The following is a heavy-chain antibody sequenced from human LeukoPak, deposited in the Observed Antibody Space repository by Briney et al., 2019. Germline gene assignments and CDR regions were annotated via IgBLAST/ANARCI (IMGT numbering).Heavy chain of an antibody. D-gene: IGHD3-22*01. V-gene: IGHV4-59*12. CDR3: ARVYYYDSSGPVDY. CDR1: GGSISSYY. CDR2: IYYSGST. Sequence: SETLSLTCTVSGGSISSYYWSWIRQPPGKGLEWIGYIYYSGSTNYNPSLKSRVTISVDTSKNQFSLKLSSVTAADTAVYYCARVYYYDSSGPVDYWGQGTLVTVSS. J-gene: IGHJ4*02.